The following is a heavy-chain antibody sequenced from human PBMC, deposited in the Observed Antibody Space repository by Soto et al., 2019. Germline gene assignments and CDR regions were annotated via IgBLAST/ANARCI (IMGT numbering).Heavy chain of an antibody. CDR2: IDPSDSYT. CDR3: AIDFWGGSLY. D-gene: IGHD3-3*01. Sequence: GESLKISCKGSGYSFTSYWISWVRQMPGEGLEWMGRIDPSDSYTNYSPSFQGHVTISADKSISTAYLQWSSLKASDTAMYYCAIDFWGGSLYWGQGTLVTVSS. CDR1: GYSFTSYW. V-gene: IGHV5-10-1*01. J-gene: IGHJ4*02.